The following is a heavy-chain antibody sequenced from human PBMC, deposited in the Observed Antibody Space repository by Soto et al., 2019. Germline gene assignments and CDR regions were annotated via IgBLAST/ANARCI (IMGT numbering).Heavy chain of an antibody. Sequence: QVQLQQWGAGLLKPSETLSLTCAVYGGSFSGYYWSWIRQPPGKGLEWIGEINHSGSTNYNPSLKSGVTRSVDTSKNQFSLKLRSVTAADTAVYYCARGHIVRYYYGMDVWGQGTTVTVSS. CDR2: INHSGST. J-gene: IGHJ6*02. CDR1: GGSFSGYY. D-gene: IGHD3-16*02. CDR3: ARGHIVRYYYGMDV. V-gene: IGHV4-34*01.